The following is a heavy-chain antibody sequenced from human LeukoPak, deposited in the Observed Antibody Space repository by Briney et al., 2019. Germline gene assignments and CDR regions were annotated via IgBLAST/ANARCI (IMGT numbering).Heavy chain of an antibody. CDR1: VGTFISYA. V-gene: IGHV1-69*05. CDR2: IIPIFGTA. Sequence: AVNVSRKSSVGTFISYAISGVRQAPAQGLEWMGVIIPIFGTANYAQKFQGRVTITTDESKSTAYMELSSLRSEDTAVYCCLWAIFGATKNVAFDIWGQGTMVTVSS. CDR3: LWAIFGATKNVAFDI. J-gene: IGHJ3*02. D-gene: IGHD3-3*01.